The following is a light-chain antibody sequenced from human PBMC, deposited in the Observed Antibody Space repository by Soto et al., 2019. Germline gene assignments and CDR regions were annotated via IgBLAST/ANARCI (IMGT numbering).Light chain of an antibody. V-gene: IGKV3-11*01. Sequence: EIVLTQSPATLSLAPWERATLSCRASQSVIRYLAWYQRRPGQAPRLLIYDASNRATGIPARFSGSGSGTDFTLTISSLEPEDFAFYYCQQRSGWPLTFGGGTKVDI. J-gene: IGKJ4*01. CDR2: DAS. CDR3: QQRSGWPLT. CDR1: QSVIRY.